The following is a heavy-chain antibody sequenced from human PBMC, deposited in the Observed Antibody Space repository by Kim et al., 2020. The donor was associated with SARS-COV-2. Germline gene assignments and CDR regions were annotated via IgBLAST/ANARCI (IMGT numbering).Heavy chain of an antibody. V-gene: IGHV3-30*18. Sequence: GGSLRLSCAASGFTFSSYGMHWVRQAPGKGLEWVAVISYDGSNKYYADSVKGRFTISRDNSKNTLYLQMNSLRAEDTAVYYCAKDELTTVTTSSLYYGM. CDR1: GFTFSSYG. J-gene: IGHJ6*01. CDR3: AKDELTTVTTSSLYYGM. CDR2: ISYDGSNK. D-gene: IGHD4-17*01.